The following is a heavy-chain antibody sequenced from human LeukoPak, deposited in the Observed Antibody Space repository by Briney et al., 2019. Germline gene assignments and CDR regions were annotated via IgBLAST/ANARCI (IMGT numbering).Heavy chain of an antibody. J-gene: IGHJ4*02. CDR1: GFNLNSYA. CDR3: AKEYTPSSPLGELDS. D-gene: IGHD6-6*01. V-gene: IGHV3-30*02. CDR2: IRHDEANS. Sequence: GGSLRLSCAVSGFNLNSYAMHWVRQAPGKGLEWVAVIRHDEANSFYADPVQGRFTISRDTSKKLLYLQMNSLRVEDTAVYYCAKEYTPSSPLGELDSWGQGTLVTVSS.